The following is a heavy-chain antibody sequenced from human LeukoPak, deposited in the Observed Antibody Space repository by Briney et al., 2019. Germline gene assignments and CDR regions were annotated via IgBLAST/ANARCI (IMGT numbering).Heavy chain of an antibody. V-gene: IGHV1-3*01. D-gene: IGHD3-22*01. CDR2: INAGNGNT. J-gene: IGHJ6*02. Sequence: ASVKVSCKASGYTFTSYAMHWVRQAPGQRLEWMGWINAGNGNTKYSQKFQGRVTITRDTSASTAYMELSSLRSEDTAVYNCARVLNYYDPYYYYGMDVWGQGTTVTVSS. CDR1: GYTFTSYA. CDR3: ARVLNYYDPYYYYGMDV.